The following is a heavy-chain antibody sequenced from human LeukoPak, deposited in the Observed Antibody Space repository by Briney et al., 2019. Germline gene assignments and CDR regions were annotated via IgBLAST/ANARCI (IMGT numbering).Heavy chain of an antibody. CDR1: GFTFSSYA. Sequence: GGSLRLSCAASGFTFSSYAMHWVRQAPGKGLDWVAVISYDGSNKYYADSVKGRFTISSDNSKNTLYLQMNSLRAEYTAVYYCARDRVVATDYFDYWGQGTLVTVSS. J-gene: IGHJ4*02. CDR2: ISYDGSNK. D-gene: IGHD1-26*01. V-gene: IGHV3-30-3*01. CDR3: ARDRVVATDYFDY.